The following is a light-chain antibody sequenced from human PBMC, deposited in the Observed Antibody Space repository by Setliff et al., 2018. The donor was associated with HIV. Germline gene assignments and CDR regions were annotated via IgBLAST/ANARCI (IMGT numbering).Light chain of an antibody. CDR2: EVS. Sequence: QSVLTQPPSASGSPGQSVTISCTGTSSDVGGYNYVSWYQQHPGKAPKLMIYEVSKRPSGVPDRFSGSKSGNTASLTVSGLQAEDEADYYRSSYAGSNNRYVFGTGTKV. J-gene: IGLJ1*01. CDR1: SSDVGGYNY. V-gene: IGLV2-8*01. CDR3: SSYAGSNNRYV.